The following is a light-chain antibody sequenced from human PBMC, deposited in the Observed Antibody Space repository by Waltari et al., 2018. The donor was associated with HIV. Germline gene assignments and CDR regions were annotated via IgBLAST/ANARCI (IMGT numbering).Light chain of an antibody. CDR1: QSISSW. Sequence: DIQMTQSPSTLSASVGDRVTITCRASQSISSWLAWYQQKPGKAPKLLIYKASSLESGVPSRFSGSGSGTEFTLTINSLQPDDFATYYCQQYNSYSRFSFGPGTKVDIK. V-gene: IGKV1-5*03. J-gene: IGKJ3*01. CDR2: KAS. CDR3: QQYNSYSRFS.